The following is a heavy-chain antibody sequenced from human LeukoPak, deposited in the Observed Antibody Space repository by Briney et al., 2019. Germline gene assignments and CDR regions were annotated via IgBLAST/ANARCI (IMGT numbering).Heavy chain of an antibody. CDR2: IIPIFGTA. Sequence: SVKVSCKASGGTFSSYAISWVRQAPGQGLEWMGGIIPIFGTANYAQKFQGRVTITADKSTSTAYMELSSLRSEDTAVYYCARDDMDYYDSRGGPKAFDIWGQGTMVTVSS. J-gene: IGHJ3*02. CDR1: GGTFSSYA. CDR3: ARDDMDYYDSRGGPKAFDI. D-gene: IGHD3-22*01. V-gene: IGHV1-69*06.